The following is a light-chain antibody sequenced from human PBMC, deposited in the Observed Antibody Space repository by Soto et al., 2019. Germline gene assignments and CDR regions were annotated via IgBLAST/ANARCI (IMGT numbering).Light chain of an antibody. CDR3: QQSFSSPPT. Sequence: DIQMTQSPSSLSASVGDRVTITCWASQSINTYVSWCQQKPGKAPKVLIYAASTLQSGVPSRFSGSGSGTDFTLTISSLQPEDFATYYCQQSFSSPPTFGQGTKV. CDR2: AAS. V-gene: IGKV1-39*01. J-gene: IGKJ2*01. CDR1: QSINTY.